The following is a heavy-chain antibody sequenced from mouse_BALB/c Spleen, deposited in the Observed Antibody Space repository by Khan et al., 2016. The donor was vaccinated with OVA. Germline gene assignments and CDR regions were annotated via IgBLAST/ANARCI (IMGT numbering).Heavy chain of an antibody. Sequence: MQLKESGPELEKPGASVKISCKASGYSFTGFNMNWVKQSNGKSLEWIGNIDPYYGGTPYNQKFKGKATLTVDKSSSTAYMQLKSLTSEDSAVYYRARGGYGPSYSMDYWGQGTSGHVSS. CDR2: IDPYYGGT. J-gene: IGHJ4*01. V-gene: IGHV1S135*01. CDR3: ARGGYGPSYSMDY. D-gene: IGHD1-2*01. CDR1: GYSFTGFN.